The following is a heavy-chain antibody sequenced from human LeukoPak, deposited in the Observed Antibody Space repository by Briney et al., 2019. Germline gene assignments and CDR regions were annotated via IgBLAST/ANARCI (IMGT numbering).Heavy chain of an antibody. CDR1: GFTVSSDY. CDR3: ARNWFDP. CDR2: IYSGGST. J-gene: IGHJ5*02. Sequence: GGSLRLSCAASGFTVSSDYMSWVRQAPGKGLEWVSVIYSGGSTYYADSVKGRFTISRDKSKNTVYLQMNSLIFEDTAMYYCARNWFDPWGQGTLVNVSS. V-gene: IGHV3-53*05.